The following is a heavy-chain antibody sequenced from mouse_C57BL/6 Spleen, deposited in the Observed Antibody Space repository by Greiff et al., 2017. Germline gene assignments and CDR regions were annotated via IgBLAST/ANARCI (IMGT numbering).Heavy chain of an antibody. CDR2: IYPGSGST. D-gene: IGHD1-1*01. CDR3: SRTGSSYDGYAMDY. J-gene: IGHJ4*01. CDR1: GYTFTSYW. V-gene: IGHV1-55*01. Sequence: VQLQQPGAELVKPGASVKMSCKASGYTFTSYWITWVKQRPGQGLEWIGDIYPGSGSTNYNEKLKSKATLTVDTSSSTAYMQLISLTSEDSAVYYWSRTGSSYDGYAMDYWGQGTSVTVSS.